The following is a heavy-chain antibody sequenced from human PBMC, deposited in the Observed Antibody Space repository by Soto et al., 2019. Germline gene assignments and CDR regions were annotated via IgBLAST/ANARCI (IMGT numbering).Heavy chain of an antibody. CDR1: GYTFNNYG. CDR2: IYPHDGNT. Sequence: QVRLVQSGAEVKRPGSSVKVSCKTSGYTFNNYGVSWVRQAPGQGLEWLGWIYPHDGNTNYAQNVQTRVTMTTDTSTSTAYLELRGLTSADTGVYYCAREVRIDPSTYGSLGAWGQGTVVTVSS. CDR3: AREVRIDPSTYGSLGA. V-gene: IGHV1-18*04. J-gene: IGHJ5*02. D-gene: IGHD3-10*01.